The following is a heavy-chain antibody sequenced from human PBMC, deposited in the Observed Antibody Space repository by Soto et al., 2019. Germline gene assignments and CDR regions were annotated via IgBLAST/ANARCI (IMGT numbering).Heavy chain of an antibody. J-gene: IGHJ4*02. D-gene: IGHD3-10*01. CDR3: ARHRRYYYGSGSYLN. Sequence: SETLSLTCAVYGGSFSGYYWSWIRQPPGKGLEWIGSINYSGSTNYNPSLKSRVTISVDTSKNQFSLKLSSVTAADTAVYYCARHRRYYYGSGSYLNWGQGTLVTVSS. V-gene: IGHV4-34*01. CDR2: INYSGST. CDR1: GGSFSGYY.